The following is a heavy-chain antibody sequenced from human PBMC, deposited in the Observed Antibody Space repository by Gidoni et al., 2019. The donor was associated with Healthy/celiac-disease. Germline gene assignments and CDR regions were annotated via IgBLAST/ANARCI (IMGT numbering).Heavy chain of an antibody. CDR3: AREYYDILTGYYSGFDY. CDR2: ISSSSSYI. J-gene: IGHJ4*02. D-gene: IGHD3-9*01. V-gene: IGHV3-21*01. Sequence: EVQLVESGGGLVKPGGSLRLSCAASGFTFSSYSMNWVRQAPGKGLEWFSSISSSSSYIYYADSVKGRFTISRDNAKNSLYLQMNSLRAEDTAVYYCAREYYDILTGYYSGFDYWGQGTLVTVSS. CDR1: GFTFSSYS.